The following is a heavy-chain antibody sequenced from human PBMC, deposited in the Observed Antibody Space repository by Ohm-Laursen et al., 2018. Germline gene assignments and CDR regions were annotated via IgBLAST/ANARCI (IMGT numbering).Heavy chain of an antibody. CDR2: ITWNSGSI. CDR1: GFTFDDYA. J-gene: IGHJ4*02. CDR3: AKDIKGGYSYGFVDY. D-gene: IGHD5-18*01. Sequence: SLRLSCAASGFTFDDYAMHWVRQAPGKGLEWVAGITWNSGSIAYADSIKGRFTISRDNAKKSLYLQMNSLRAEDTALYYCAKDIKGGYSYGFVDYWGQGTLVTVSS. V-gene: IGHV3-9*01.